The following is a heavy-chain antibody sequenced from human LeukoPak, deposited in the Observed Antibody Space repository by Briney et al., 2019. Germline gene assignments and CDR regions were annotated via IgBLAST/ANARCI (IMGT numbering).Heavy chain of an antibody. J-gene: IGHJ4*02. CDR1: GFTFSSYG. CDR3: ARGGFADSYGRHWVDY. Sequence: PGGSLRLSCAASGFTFSSYGMSWVRQAPGKGLEWVSAISGSGGSTYYADSVKGRFTISRDNSKNTLYLQMNSLRAEDTAVYYCARGGFADSYGRHWVDYWGQGTLVTVSS. D-gene: IGHD5-18*01. CDR2: ISGSGGST. V-gene: IGHV3-23*01.